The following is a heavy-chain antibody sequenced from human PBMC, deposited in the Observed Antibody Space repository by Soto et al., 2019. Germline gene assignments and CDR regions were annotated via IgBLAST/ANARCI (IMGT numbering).Heavy chain of an antibody. CDR1: GGSISSYY. CDR2: IYYSGST. Sequence: SETLSLTCTVSGGSISSYYWSWIRQPPGKGLEWIGYIYYSGSTNYNPSLKSRVTISVDTSKNQFSLKLSSVTAADTAVYYCAGTDSFDAFDYWGHGTLVTVSS. CDR3: AGTDSFDAFDY. V-gene: IGHV4-59*08. D-gene: IGHD2-21*01. J-gene: IGHJ4*01.